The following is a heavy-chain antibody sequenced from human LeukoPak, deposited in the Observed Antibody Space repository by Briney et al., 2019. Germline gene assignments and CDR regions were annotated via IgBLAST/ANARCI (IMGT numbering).Heavy chain of an antibody. D-gene: IGHD1-26*01. CDR1: GGTFSSYA. V-gene: IGHV1-69*05. CDR3: ARAGELGQLGRSGSYLY. J-gene: IGHJ4*02. CDR2: IIPIFGTA. Sequence: SVKVSCKASGGTFSSYATSWVRQAPGQGLEWMGGIIPIFGTANYAQKFQGRVTITTDESTSTAYMELSSLRSEDTAVYYCARAGELGQLGRSGSYLYWGQGTLVTVSS.